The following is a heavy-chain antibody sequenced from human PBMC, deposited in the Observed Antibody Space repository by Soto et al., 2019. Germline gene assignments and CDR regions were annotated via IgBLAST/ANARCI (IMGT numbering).Heavy chain of an antibody. CDR2: IYYSGST. CDR3: ARALRYLPHAVVKHGAFDY. Sequence: QVQLQESGPGLVKPSQTLSLTCTVSGGSISSGDYYWSWIRQPPGKGLEWIGYIYYSGSTYYNPSLKSRVTISGDTSKHQCSLKLSSVTAADTAVYYCARALRYLPHAVVKHGAFDYWGQGTLVTVSS. D-gene: IGHD2-15*01. V-gene: IGHV4-30-4*01. CDR1: GGSISSGDYY. J-gene: IGHJ4*02.